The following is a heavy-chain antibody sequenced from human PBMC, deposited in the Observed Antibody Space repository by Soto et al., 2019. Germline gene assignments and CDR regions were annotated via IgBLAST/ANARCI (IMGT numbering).Heavy chain of an antibody. CDR1: GGTFSSYA. D-gene: IGHD3-22*01. Sequence: QVQLVQSGAEVKKPGSSVKVSCKASGGTFSSYAISWVRQAPGQGLEWMGGIIPIFGTANYAQKFQGRVTMTADEATSTAYMELSSMRSEDTAVYYCARDGYYYDSSGYDYYFDYWGQGTLVTVSS. V-gene: IGHV1-69*12. CDR2: IIPIFGTA. J-gene: IGHJ4*02. CDR3: ARDGYYYDSSGYDYYFDY.